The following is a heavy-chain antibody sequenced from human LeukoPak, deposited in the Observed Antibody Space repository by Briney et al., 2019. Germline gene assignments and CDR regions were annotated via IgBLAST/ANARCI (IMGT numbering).Heavy chain of an antibody. CDR2: VSHSGST. CDR3: ARGAMVRGLMTPYYFDY. D-gene: IGHD3-10*01. CDR1: GGSISSGGYS. J-gene: IGHJ4*02. V-gene: IGHV4-30-2*01. Sequence: NPSETLSLTCAVSGGSISSGGYSWSWIRQPPGKGLEWIGYVSHSGSTSYNPSLKSRVTMSVDRSKNQFSLRLSSVTAADTAVYYCARGAMVRGLMTPYYFDYWGQGTLVTVSS.